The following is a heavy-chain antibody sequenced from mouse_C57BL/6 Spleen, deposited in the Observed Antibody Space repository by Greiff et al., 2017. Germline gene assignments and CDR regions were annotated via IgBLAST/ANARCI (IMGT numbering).Heavy chain of an antibody. CDR1: GYAFSSSW. Sequence: VQLQQSGPELVKPGASVKISCKASGYAFSSSWMNWVKQRPGKGLEWIGRIYPGDGDTNYNGKFKGKATLTADKSSSTAYMQLSSLTSEDSAVYFWADGNHADYWGQGTTLTVSS. J-gene: IGHJ2*01. CDR2: IYPGDGDT. D-gene: IGHD2-1*01. V-gene: IGHV1-82*01. CDR3: ADGNHADY.